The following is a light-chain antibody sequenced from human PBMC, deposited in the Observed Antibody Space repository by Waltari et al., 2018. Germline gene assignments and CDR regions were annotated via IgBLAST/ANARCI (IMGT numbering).Light chain of an antibody. CDR1: QTLSNNY. J-gene: IGKJ1*01. V-gene: IGKV3-20*01. CDR2: RAS. Sequence: EIVLTQSPGTLSLSPGERATLSCRASQTLSNNYLAGYQQRPGQAPRLLSYRASARATGISDRFSGSGSGTDFTLTISSLEPEDFAVYHCQQYEGSSRTFGQGTKVEIK. CDR3: QQYEGSSRT.